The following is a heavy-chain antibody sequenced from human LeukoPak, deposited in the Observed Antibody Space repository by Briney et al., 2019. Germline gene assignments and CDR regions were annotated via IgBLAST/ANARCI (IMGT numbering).Heavy chain of an antibody. D-gene: IGHD3-22*01. CDR3: AKDQNYYDSSGFYFAFDI. J-gene: IGHJ3*02. V-gene: IGHV3-23*01. CDR1: GFTFSNNA. CDR2: ISGDGGGT. Sequence: GWSLRLSRIASGFTFSNNAMSWVRQAPGKGLQWVSAISGDGGGTYYADSVKGRFTISRDNFKNTLYLEMNSLRAEDTALYYCAKDQNYYDSSGFYFAFDIWGQGTMVTVSS.